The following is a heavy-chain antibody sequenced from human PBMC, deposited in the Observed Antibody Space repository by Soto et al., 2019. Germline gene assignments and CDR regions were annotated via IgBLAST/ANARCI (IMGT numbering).Heavy chain of an antibody. CDR2: ISSGSAFI. Sequence: GGSLRLSCNFSFSKYSMDWVRQAPGKGLEWVASISSGSAFIKYADSVKGRFTISRDNAKNSVSLQMDGLRVEDTAMYYCTRDQGGSYDSWFDPWGRGTLVTVSS. CDR1: SFSKYS. J-gene: IGHJ5*02. D-gene: IGHD1-26*01. V-gene: IGHV3-21*01. CDR3: TRDQGGSYDSWFDP.